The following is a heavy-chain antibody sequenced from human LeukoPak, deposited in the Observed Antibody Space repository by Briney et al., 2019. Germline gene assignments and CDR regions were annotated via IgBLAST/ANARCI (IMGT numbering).Heavy chain of an antibody. CDR3: ARNNGMDV. CDR2: IKEDGSKK. CDR1: GFTFSSYG. V-gene: IGHV3-7*03. Sequence: GGSLRLSCAASGFTFSSYGMHWVRQAPGKGLEWVANIKEDGSKKNYVDSVKGRFTISKDNAKNSLYLQMNSLRAEDTALYHCARNNGMDVWGQGTTVIVSS. J-gene: IGHJ6*02.